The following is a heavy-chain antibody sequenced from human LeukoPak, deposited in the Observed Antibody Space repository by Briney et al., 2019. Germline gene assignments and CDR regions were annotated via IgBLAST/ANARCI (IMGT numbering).Heavy chain of an antibody. J-gene: IGHJ4*02. CDR3: ARSGWELRPTTFDY. CDR1: GFTFSSYS. V-gene: IGHV3-48*04. D-gene: IGHD1-26*01. Sequence: GGSLRLSCAASGFTFSSYSMNWVRQAPGKGLEWVSYISSSSSTIYYADSVKGRFTISRDNAKNSLYLQMNSLRAEDTAVYYCARSGWELRPTTFDYWGQGTLVAVSS. CDR2: ISSSSSTI.